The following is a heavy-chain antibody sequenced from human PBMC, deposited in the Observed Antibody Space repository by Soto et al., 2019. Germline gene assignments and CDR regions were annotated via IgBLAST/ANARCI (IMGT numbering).Heavy chain of an antibody. CDR2: ISSTTNYI. J-gene: IGHJ4*02. Sequence: EVLLVESGGGLVKPGGSLRLSCAASGFTFTRYSMNWVRQAPGKGLEWVASISSTTNYIYYGESLKGRLTISRDNAKNSMYLQMNTLRAEDTAVYYCARESEDLPSNLDYWGQGTLVTVSS. CDR3: ARESEDLPSNLDY. V-gene: IGHV3-21*06. CDR1: GFTFTRYS.